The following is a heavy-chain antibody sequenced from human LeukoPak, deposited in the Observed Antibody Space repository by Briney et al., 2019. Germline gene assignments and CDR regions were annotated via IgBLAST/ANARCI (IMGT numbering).Heavy chain of an antibody. J-gene: IGHJ5*02. CDR2: INPNSGGT. Sequence: ASVRVSCKTSGYSFTDYYMHWVRQAPGQGLEWMGWINPNSGGTNSAQKFQGRVTMTRDTSITTVYMEVSWLTSDDTAIYYCARADRLHGGPYLIGPWGQGTLVTVSS. D-gene: IGHD2-21*01. CDR3: ARADRLHGGPYLIGP. CDR1: GYSFTDYY. V-gene: IGHV1-2*02.